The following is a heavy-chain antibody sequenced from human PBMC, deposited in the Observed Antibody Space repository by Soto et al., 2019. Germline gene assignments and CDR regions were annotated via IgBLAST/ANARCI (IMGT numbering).Heavy chain of an antibody. Sequence: ASVKVSCKASGGTFSRHAISWVRQAPGQGLEWMGWINPNSGGTNYAQKFQGRVTMTRDTSISTAYMELSRLRSDDTAVYYCARDHSGSYYFVAFDIWGQGTMVTVSS. J-gene: IGHJ3*02. CDR3: ARDHSGSYYFVAFDI. CDR2: INPNSGGT. V-gene: IGHV1-2*02. CDR1: GGTFSRHA. D-gene: IGHD1-26*01.